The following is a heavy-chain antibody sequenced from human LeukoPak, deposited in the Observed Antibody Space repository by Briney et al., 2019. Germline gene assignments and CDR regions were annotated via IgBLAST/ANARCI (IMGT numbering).Heavy chain of an antibody. V-gene: IGHV4-30-2*01. CDR3: ARALFGMDV. CDR2: IYHSGST. D-gene: IGHD2-21*01. J-gene: IGHJ6*02. Sequence: PSETLSLTCAVSGGSISSGGYSWSWIRQPPGKGLEWIGYIYHSGSTYYNPPLKSRVTISVHRSENQFSLKLSSVTAADTAVYYCARALFGMDVWGQGTTVTVSS. CDR1: GGSISSGGYS.